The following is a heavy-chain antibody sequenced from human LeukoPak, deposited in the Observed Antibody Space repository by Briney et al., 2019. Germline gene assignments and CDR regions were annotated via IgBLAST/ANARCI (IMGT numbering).Heavy chain of an antibody. CDR2: IYHSGST. CDR3: ARGRRGAFDY. Sequence: PSETLSLTCAVSGGSISSGGYSWSWIRQPPGKGLEWIGYIYHSGSTYCNPSLKSRVTISVDRSMNQFSLKLSSVTAADTAVYYCARGRRGAFDYWGQGTLVTVSS. J-gene: IGHJ4*02. D-gene: IGHD1-26*01. CDR1: GGSISSGGYS. V-gene: IGHV4-30-2*01.